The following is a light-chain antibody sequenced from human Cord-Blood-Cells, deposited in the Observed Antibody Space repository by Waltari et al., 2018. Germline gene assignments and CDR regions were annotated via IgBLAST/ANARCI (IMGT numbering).Light chain of an antibody. V-gene: IGLV2-11*01. CDR3: CSYAGSYTFV. CDR1: SSDVGGYNY. J-gene: IGLJ1*01. Sequence: QSALTQPRSVSGSPGQSVTISCPGTSSDVGGYNYVSWYQQHPGKAPNLMIYDVSKRPSGVPDRFSGSKSGNPASLTISGLQAEDEADYYCCSYAGSYTFVFGTGTKVTVL. CDR2: DVS.